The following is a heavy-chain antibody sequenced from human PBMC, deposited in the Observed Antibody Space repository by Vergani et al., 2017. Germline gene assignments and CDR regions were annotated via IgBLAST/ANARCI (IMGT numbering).Heavy chain of an antibody. Sequence: QVQLVQSGAEVKKPGASVKVSCKASGYTFTGYYMHWVRQAPGQGPEWMGRITPVYGTANNAPNFQGRLTLTADRETTTFYMELTSLKSEDTAVYYCARAVITDYYYYGMDVWGQGTTVTVAS. CDR1: GYTFTGYY. CDR3: ARAVITDYYYYGMDV. V-gene: IGHV1-46*01. CDR2: ITPVYGTA. J-gene: IGHJ6*02. D-gene: IGHD3-10*01.